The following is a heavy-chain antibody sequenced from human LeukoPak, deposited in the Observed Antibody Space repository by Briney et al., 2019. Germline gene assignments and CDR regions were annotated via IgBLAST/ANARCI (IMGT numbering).Heavy chain of an antibody. V-gene: IGHV4-34*01. J-gene: IGHJ6*03. D-gene: IGHD1-26*01. Sequence: PSETLSLTCAVYGGSFSGYYWSWIRQPPGKGLEWIGEINHSGSTNYNPSLKSRVTISVDTSKNQFSLKLSSVTAADTAAYYCARGFGSGSYYYYYYYMDVWGKGTTVTVSS. CDR3: ARGFGSGSYYYYYYYMDV. CDR1: GGSFSGYY. CDR2: INHSGST.